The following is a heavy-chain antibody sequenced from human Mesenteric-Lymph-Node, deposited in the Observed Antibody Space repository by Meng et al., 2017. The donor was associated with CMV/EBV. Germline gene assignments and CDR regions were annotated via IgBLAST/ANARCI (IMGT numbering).Heavy chain of an antibody. V-gene: IGHV4-30-4*08. D-gene: IGHD2-2*01. J-gene: IGHJ6*02. Sequence: LRLSCTVSGGSISSGDYYWSWIRQPPGKGLEWIGYIYYSGSTYYNPSLKSRVTISVDTSKNQFSLKLSSVTAADTAVYYCARDTPAAISYYGMDVWGQGTTVTVSS. CDR1: GGSISSGDYY. CDR2: IYYSGST. CDR3: ARDTPAAISYYGMDV.